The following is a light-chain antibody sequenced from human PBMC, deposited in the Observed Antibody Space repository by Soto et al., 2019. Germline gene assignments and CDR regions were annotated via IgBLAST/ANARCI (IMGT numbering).Light chain of an antibody. CDR3: CSYAGGRNV. J-gene: IGLJ1*01. Sequence: QSALTQPASVSGSPGHSITISCTGTSSDVGSYNLVSWYQHHPGKAPKLMLFEGSKRPSGVSNRFSGSKSGNTASLTISGLQAEDEADYYCCSYAGGRNVFGTGTKVTVL. V-gene: IGLV2-23*03. CDR2: EGS. CDR1: SSDVGSYNL.